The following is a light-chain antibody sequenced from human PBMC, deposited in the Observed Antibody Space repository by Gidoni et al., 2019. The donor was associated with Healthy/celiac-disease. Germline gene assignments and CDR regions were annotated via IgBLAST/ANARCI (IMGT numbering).Light chain of an antibody. CDR2: AAS. Sequence: DIQMTQPPSSLSASVGDRVTITCRASQSISSYLNCYQQTPGKAPKLLIYAASSLQSGVPSRFSSSGSGTDFTLTISSLQPEDFATYYYQQNYSTPYTFGQXTKLEIK. CDR3: QQNYSTPYT. J-gene: IGKJ2*01. V-gene: IGKV1-39*01. CDR1: QSISSY.